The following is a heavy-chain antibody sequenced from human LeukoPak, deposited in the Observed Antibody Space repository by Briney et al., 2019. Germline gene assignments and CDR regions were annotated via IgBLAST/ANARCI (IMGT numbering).Heavy chain of an antibody. J-gene: IGHJ4*02. CDR3: ARDRRIRRDFDY. Sequence: GGSLRLSCAASGFTFSSYAMSWVRQSPGKGLEWVSAISGSGGSTYYADSVKGRFTISRDNSKNTLYLQMNSLRAEDTAVYYCARDRRIRRDFDYWGQGTLVTVSS. CDR1: GFTFSSYA. D-gene: IGHD2-15*01. CDR2: ISGSGGST. V-gene: IGHV3-23*01.